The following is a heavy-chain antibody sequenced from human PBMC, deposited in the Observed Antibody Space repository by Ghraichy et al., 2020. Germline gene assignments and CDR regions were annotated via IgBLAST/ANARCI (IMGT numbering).Heavy chain of an antibody. CDR2: ISGSGGST. V-gene: IGHV3-23*01. CDR3: AKDRGQLLSLYYNWFDP. Sequence: GGSLRLSCAASGFTFSSYAMSWVRQAPGKGLEWVSAISGSGGSTYYADSVKGRFTISRDNSKNTLYLQMNSLRAEDTAVYYCAKDRGQLLSLYYNWFDPWGQGTLVTVSS. J-gene: IGHJ5*02. D-gene: IGHD2-2*01. CDR1: GFTFSSYA.